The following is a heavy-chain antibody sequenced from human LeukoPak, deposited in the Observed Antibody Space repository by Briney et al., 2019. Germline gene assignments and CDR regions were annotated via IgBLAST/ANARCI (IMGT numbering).Heavy chain of an antibody. V-gene: IGHV3-23*01. J-gene: IGHJ4*02. CDR2: LSSSGGDT. D-gene: IGHD1-1*01. Sequence: SGGSLRLSCAASGFTFSSYWMSWVRQAPAKGLEWVSALSSSGGDTFYADSVKGRFTISRDTSKNTLYLQMYSLRAEDTAVYYCAKAGTGTNMIFDYWGQGTLVTVSS. CDR1: GFTFSSYW. CDR3: AKAGTGTNMIFDY.